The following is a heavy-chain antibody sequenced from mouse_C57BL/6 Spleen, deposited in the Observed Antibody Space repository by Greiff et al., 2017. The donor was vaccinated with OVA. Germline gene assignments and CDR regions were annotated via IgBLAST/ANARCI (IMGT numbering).Heavy chain of an antibody. D-gene: IGHD1-1*01. CDR1: GYTFTSYW. V-gene: IGHV1-55*01. CDR2: IYPGSGST. CDR3: ARSLSSIYAMDY. Sequence: VKLQQPGAELVKPGASVKMSCKASGYTFTSYWITWVKQRPGQGLEWIRDIYPGSGSTNYNEKFKSKATLTVDTSSSTAYMQLSSLTSEDSAVYYCARSLSSIYAMDYWGQGTSVTVSS. J-gene: IGHJ4*01.